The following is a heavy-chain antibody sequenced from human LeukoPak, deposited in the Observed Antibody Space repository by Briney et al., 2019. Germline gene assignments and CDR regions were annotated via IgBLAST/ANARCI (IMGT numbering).Heavy chain of an antibody. CDR2: IYHSGST. CDR3: ARERTGHYYDSSGAFDI. V-gene: IGHV4-30-2*01. Sequence: SQTLSLTCAVSGGSISNGGYSWSWIRQPPGKGLEWIGYIYHSGSTYYNPSLKSRVTISVDRSKNQFSLKLSSVTAADTAVYYCARERTGHYYDSSGAFDIWGQGTMVTLSS. D-gene: IGHD3-22*01. J-gene: IGHJ3*02. CDR1: GGSISNGGYS.